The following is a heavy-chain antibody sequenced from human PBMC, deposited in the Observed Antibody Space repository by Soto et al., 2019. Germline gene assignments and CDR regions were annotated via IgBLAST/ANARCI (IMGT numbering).Heavy chain of an antibody. CDR1: GGSISSGGYS. J-gene: IGHJ5*02. Sequence: PSETLSLTCAVSGGSISSGGYSWSWIRQPPGKGLEWIGYIYHSGSTYYNSSLKSRVTISVDRSKNQFSLKLSSVTAADTAVYYGARFPPPGGREPRLTVSS. V-gene: IGHV4-30-2*01. CDR3: ARFPPP. CDR2: IYHSGST.